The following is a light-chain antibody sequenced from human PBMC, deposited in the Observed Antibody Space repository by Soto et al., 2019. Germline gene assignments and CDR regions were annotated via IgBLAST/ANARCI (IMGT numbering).Light chain of an antibody. CDR2: GAS. CDR3: QLYGRSPTT. Sequence: EVLLTQSPGTLSVSPGETATLSCRASQSVSTNQLAWYQYKRGQAPRLVIYGASSRATGIPDRFSGSGSGTDFTLTISRLEPEDFAVYFCQLYGRSPTTFGQGSKVDIK. V-gene: IGKV3-20*01. CDR1: QSVSTNQ. J-gene: IGKJ1*01.